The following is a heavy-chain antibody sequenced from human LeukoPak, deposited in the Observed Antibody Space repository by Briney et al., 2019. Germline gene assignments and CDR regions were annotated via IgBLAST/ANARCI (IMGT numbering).Heavy chain of an antibody. CDR1: GFTFSSYE. CDR2: ISSSGSTI. CDR3: ARERIAVAGTVTNWFDP. Sequence: GGSLRLSCAASGFTFSSYEMNWVRQAPGKGLEWVSYISSSGSTIYYADSVKGRFTISRDNAKNSLYLQMNSLRAEDTAVYYCARERIAVAGTVTNWFDPWGQGTLVTVSS. V-gene: IGHV3-48*03. D-gene: IGHD6-19*01. J-gene: IGHJ5*02.